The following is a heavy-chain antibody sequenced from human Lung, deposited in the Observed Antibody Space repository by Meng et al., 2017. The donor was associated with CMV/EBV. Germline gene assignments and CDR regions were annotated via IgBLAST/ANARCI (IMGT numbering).Heavy chain of an antibody. Sequence: GGSXRLXCKGSGYSFTSYWLGWVRQMPGKGLEWMGIIYPGDSDTRYSPSFQSQVTISADTSISTAYLQWSSLKAADTAMYYCARHRGVATSYGMGVWGQGXRVTVSS. CDR2: IYPGDSDT. CDR3: ARHRGVATSYGMGV. J-gene: IGHJ6*02. D-gene: IGHD5-12*01. CDR1: GYSFTSYW. V-gene: IGHV5-51*01.